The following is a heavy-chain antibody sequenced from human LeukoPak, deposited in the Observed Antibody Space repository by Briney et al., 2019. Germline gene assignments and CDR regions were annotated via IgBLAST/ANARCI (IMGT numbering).Heavy chain of an antibody. CDR3: ARRRYCSGGSCYPYWYFDL. D-gene: IGHD2-15*01. J-gene: IGHJ2*01. CDR1: GGSISSYY. CDR2: IYYSGST. V-gene: IGHV4-59*08. Sequence: TSETLSLTCTVSGGSISSYYWSWIRQPPGKGLEWIGYIYYSGSTNYNPSLKSRVTISVDTSKNQFSLKLSSVTAADTAVYYCARRRYCSGGSCYPYWYFDLWGRGTLVTVSS.